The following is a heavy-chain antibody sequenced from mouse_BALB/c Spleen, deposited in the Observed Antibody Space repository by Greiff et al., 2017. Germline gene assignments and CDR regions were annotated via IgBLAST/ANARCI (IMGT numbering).Heavy chain of an antibody. CDR3: ASAITTDFYYAMDY. Sequence: VQLQQSGAELVKPGASVKLSCTASGFNIKDTYMHWVKQRPEQGLEWIGRIDPANGNTKYDPKFQGKATIKADTSSNTAYLQLSSLTSEDTAVYYCASAITTDFYYAMDYWGQGTSVTVSS. CDR2: IDPANGNT. J-gene: IGHJ4*01. D-gene: IGHD2-4*01. CDR1: GFNIKDTY. V-gene: IGHV14-3*02.